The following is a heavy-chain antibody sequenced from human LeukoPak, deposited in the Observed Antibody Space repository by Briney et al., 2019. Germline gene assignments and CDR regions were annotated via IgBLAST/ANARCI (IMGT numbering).Heavy chain of an antibody. D-gene: IGHD3-10*01. Sequence: ASVKVSCKASGYTFTSYDINWVRQATGQGLEWMGWMDPNSGNTGYAQKFQGRVTMTRNTSISTAYMELSSLRSEDTAVYYCARAPGYYYGSGSYYFQVPWGQGTLVTVSS. V-gene: IGHV1-8*01. CDR2: MDPNSGNT. J-gene: IGHJ5*02. CDR1: GYTFTSYD. CDR3: ARAPGYYYGSGSYYFQVP.